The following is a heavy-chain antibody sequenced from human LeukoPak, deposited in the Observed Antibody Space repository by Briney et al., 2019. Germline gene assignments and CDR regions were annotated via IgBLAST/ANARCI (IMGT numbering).Heavy chain of an antibody. CDR3: AKTIPYWYFDL. Sequence: PSGGSLRLSCAASGFTFSSSELSWVRQAPGKGLEWVSAIAVGGGTTYADSVVGRFTISRDNSKNTLYLQMSSLRAEDTAIYYCAKTIPYWYFDLWSRGTLVTVSS. CDR2: IAVGGGTT. J-gene: IGHJ2*01. V-gene: IGHV3-23*01. D-gene: IGHD5-24*01. CDR1: GFTFSSSE.